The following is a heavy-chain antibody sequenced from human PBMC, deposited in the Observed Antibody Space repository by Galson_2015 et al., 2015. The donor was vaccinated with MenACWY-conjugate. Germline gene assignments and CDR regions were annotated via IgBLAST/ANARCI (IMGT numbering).Heavy chain of an antibody. CDR1: GFTFSRYS. D-gene: IGHD6-6*01. J-gene: IGHJ3*02. V-gene: IGHV3-48*04. Sequence: SLRLSCAASGFTFSRYSMYWVRQAPGKGLEWVSYISSSGSTIYYADSVKGRFTISRDNAKNSLFLQMNSLRAEDTAVYYCANLVGDAFDIWGQGTMVTVSS. CDR3: ANLVGDAFDI. CDR2: ISSSGSTI.